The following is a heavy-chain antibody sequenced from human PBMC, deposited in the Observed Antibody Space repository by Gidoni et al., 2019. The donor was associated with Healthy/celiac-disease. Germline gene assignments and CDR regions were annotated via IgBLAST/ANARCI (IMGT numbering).Heavy chain of an antibody. CDR1: GGSVSRGSYH. V-gene: IGHV4-61*01. CDR2: IYYSGST. D-gene: IGHD2-2*01. CDR3: ARDQYCSSTSCYLGWGRYYGMDV. Sequence: QVQLQESGPGLVKPSETLSLNCTVSGGSVSRGSYHWSWIRQPPGKGLAWIGYIYYSGSTTYNPSLKSRVTISVDTSKNQFSLKLSSVTAADTAVYYCARDQYCSSTSCYLGWGRYYGMDVWGQGTTVTVSS. J-gene: IGHJ6*02.